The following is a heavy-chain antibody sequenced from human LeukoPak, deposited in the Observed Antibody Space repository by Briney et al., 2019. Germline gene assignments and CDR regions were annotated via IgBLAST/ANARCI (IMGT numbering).Heavy chain of an antibody. D-gene: IGHD2-15*01. V-gene: IGHV3-15*01. CDR2: IISEAAGGTT. CDR3: TASNVEGGFDI. J-gene: IGHJ3*02. Sequence: KSGGSLRLSCEASGFTFSDYTMIWVRQAPGKGLEWVGLIISEAAGGTTDYTAPVKGRFTVSRDASQNTLYLQMNSLQTEDTGVYYCTASNVEGGFDIWGQGTLVTVSS. CDR1: GFTFSDYT.